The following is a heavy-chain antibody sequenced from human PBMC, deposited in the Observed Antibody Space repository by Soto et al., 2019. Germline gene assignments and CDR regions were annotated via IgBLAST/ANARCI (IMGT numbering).Heavy chain of an antibody. CDR2: IYHSGTT. D-gene: IGHD5-12*01. J-gene: IGHJ5*02. Sequence: SGTLSLTSPFSGDSITGSSWSWIRQPPGKTLEWIGYIYHSGTTTYNPSLKSRVSISVDTSKNQFSLRLTSVIAADTALYYCARDAPYPQGKWLNLDLWGQGTLVTGSS. CDR3: ARDAPYPQGKWLNLDL. CDR1: GDSITGSS. V-gene: IGHV4-59*01.